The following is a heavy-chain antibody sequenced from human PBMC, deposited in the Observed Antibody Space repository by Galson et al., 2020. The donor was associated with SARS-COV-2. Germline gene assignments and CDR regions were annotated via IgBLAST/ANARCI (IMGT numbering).Heavy chain of an antibody. CDR1: GFTFSNYA. CDR2: ISGSAYTT. CDR3: AKGVASMAVFIYVDY. J-gene: IGHJ4*02. Sequence: GGSLRLSCAASGFTFSNYAMSWVRQGPGKGLEWVSTISGSAYTTYYADSVKGRFTISRDNSKNTLYLQMNSLRADDTAVYYCAKGVASMAVFIYVDYWGQGTLVTVSS. D-gene: IGHD6-19*01. V-gene: IGHV3-23*01.